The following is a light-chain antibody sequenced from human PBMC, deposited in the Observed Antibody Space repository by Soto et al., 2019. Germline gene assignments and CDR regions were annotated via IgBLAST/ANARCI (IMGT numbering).Light chain of an antibody. Sequence: QSVLTQPPSASGTPGQRVTISCFGSRSNIGSNTVNWYQQLPGTAPKLVIYSNNQRPSGVPDRFSGSKSGTSASLVISDLQSYDEGVYYCGPWDYSLNGWVFGGGTKLTVL. CDR2: SNN. CDR3: GPWDYSLNGWV. V-gene: IGLV1-44*01. CDR1: RSNIGSNT. J-gene: IGLJ3*02.